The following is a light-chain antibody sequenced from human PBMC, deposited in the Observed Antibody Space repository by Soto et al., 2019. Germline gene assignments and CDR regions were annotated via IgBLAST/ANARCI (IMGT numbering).Light chain of an antibody. CDR2: NTN. CDR3: VLYMGSGLWV. Sequence: QAVVTQEPSFSVSPGRTVTLTCGLTSGSVSTSYYPSWYQQTPGQAPRTLIYNTNTRSSGVPDRFSGSILGNNAALTITGAQADDESDYYCVLYMGSGLWVFGGGTQLTVL. J-gene: IGLJ3*02. CDR1: SGSVSTSYY. V-gene: IGLV8-61*01.